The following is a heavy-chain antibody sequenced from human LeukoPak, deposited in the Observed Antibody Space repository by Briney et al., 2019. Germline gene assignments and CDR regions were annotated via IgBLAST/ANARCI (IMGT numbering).Heavy chain of an antibody. Sequence: GGSLRFSCAASGFTFSSYAMHWVRQAPGKGLEWVAVISYDGSNKYYADSVKGRFTISRDNSKNTLYLQMNSLRAEDTAVYYCARDELYYYGSGSLDYWGQGTLVTVSS. D-gene: IGHD3-10*01. J-gene: IGHJ4*02. CDR1: GFTFSSYA. CDR2: ISYDGSNK. V-gene: IGHV3-30-3*01. CDR3: ARDELYYYGSGSLDY.